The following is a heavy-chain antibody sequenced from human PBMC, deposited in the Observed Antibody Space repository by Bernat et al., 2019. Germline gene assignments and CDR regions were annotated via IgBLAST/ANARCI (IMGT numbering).Heavy chain of an antibody. CDR2: INPNSGGT. CDR1: GYTFTGYY. D-gene: IGHD3-10*01. J-gene: IGHJ4*02. V-gene: IGHV1-2*06. Sequence: QVQLVQSGAEVKKPGASVKVSCKASGYTFTGYYMHWVRQAPGQGLEWMGRINPNSGGTNYAQKFQGRVTMTRDTSISTAYMELRGRRSYDTAVYYCARVVQGVIIPGLDCWGQGPLVTVSS. CDR3: ARVVQGVIIPGLDC.